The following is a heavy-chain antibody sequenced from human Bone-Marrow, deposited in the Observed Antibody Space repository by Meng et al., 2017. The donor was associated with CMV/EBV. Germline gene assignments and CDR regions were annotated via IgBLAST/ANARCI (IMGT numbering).Heavy chain of an antibody. V-gene: IGHV3-7*01. Sequence: GGSLRLSCAASGFSFTNAWMSWARQAPGKGLEWVANIKQDGSKKYYVDSVRGRFTISRDNAGNSLYLEMNSLRVEDTAVYYCTRDDRWALDFWGQGTLVTVSS. CDR2: IKQDGSKK. CDR3: TRDDRWALDF. J-gene: IGHJ4*02. CDR1: GFSFTNAW. D-gene: IGHD1-26*01.